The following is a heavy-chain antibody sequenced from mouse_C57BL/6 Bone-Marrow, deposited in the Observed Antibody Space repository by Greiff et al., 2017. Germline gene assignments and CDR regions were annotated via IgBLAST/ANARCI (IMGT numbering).Heavy chain of an antibody. CDR3: ARRGTGQGYAMDY. Sequence: QVHVKQPGAELVKPGASVKLSCKASGYTFTSYWMQWVKQRPGQGLEWIGEIDPSDSYTNYNQKFKGKATLTVDKSSSTAYMQLSSLTSEDSAVYYCARRGTGQGYAMDYWGQGTSVTVSS. CDR2: IDPSDSYT. D-gene: IGHD4-1*01. CDR1: GYTFTSYW. V-gene: IGHV1-50*01. J-gene: IGHJ4*01.